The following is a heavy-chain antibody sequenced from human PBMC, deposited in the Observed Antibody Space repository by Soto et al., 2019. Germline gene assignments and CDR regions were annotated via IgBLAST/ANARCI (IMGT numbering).Heavy chain of an antibody. CDR3: ARAVDTAMAPFDY. J-gene: IGHJ4*02. D-gene: IGHD5-18*01. Sequence: PGGSLRLSCAASGFTFSSYGMHWVRQAPGKGLEWVAVIWYDGSNKYYADSVKGRFTISRDNSKNTLYLQMNSLRAEDTAVYYCARAVDTAMAPFDYWGQGTLVTVSS. CDR2: IWYDGSNK. CDR1: GFTFSSYG. V-gene: IGHV3-33*01.